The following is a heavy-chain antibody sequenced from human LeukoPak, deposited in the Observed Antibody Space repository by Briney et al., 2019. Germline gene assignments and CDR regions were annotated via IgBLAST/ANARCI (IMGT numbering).Heavy chain of an antibody. CDR1: GYTFTSYA. D-gene: IGHD2-15*01. V-gene: IGHV1-18*01. J-gene: IGHJ4*02. CDR2: ISTYNGNT. CDR3: ARHYCSGGSCYGVFDY. Sequence: ASVKVSCKVSGYTFTSYAMHWVRQAPGQGLEWMGWISTYNGNTNYAQKLQGRVTMTTDTSTSTAYMELRSLRSDDTAVYYCARHYCSGGSCYGVFDYWGQGTLVTVSS.